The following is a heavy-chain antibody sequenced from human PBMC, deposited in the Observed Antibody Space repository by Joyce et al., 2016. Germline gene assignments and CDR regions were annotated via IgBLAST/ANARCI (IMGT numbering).Heavy chain of an antibody. CDR3: AAERGYNYGLDF. Sequence: QVQLVQSGAEVRKPGSSVTVSCKASGGALRSYPFSWVRQAPGQRLEWRGTIIPILSEITNYAQQFQGRVTITADKSTNTAYMELSRLKSDDTALYYCAAERGYNYGLDFWGQGTLVTVSS. CDR1: GGALRSYP. D-gene: IGHD5-18*01. J-gene: IGHJ4*02. V-gene: IGHV1-69*02. CDR2: IIPILSEIT.